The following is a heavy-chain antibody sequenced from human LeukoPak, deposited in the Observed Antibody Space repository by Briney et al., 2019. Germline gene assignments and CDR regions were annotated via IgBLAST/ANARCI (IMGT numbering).Heavy chain of an antibody. CDR1: GFTFSSYG. Sequence: GGSLRLSCAASGFTFSSYGMSWVRQAPGKGLEWVSGIGGSGATTNSADSVKGRFTISRDNSKNTLYLQMNSLRAEDTAVYYCAKEPTSHYYDSNAFDIWGQGTMVTVSS. CDR2: IGGSGATT. J-gene: IGHJ3*02. D-gene: IGHD3-22*01. V-gene: IGHV3-23*01. CDR3: AKEPTSHYYDSNAFDI.